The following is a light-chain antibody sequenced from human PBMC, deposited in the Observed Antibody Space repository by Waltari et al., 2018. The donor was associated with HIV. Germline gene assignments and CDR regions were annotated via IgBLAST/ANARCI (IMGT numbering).Light chain of an antibody. CDR1: QNIGKD. J-gene: IGKJ3*01. CDR3: QQTYLTTFT. CDR2: AAS. V-gene: IGKV1-39*01. Sequence: DIQMTQSPSSLSASVGDRITITCRTSQNIGKDLNWYQQKPGTAPKVLIFAASSLHSGVPSRFSGSGSGTDFTLTISSLQPEDFATYYCQQTYLTTFTFGPGTNVDLK.